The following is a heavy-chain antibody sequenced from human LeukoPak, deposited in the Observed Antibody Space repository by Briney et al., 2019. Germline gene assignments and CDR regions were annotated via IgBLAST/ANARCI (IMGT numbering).Heavy chain of an antibody. CDR2: IYPGESHT. CDR1: GYTFSCYW. Sequence: GESLKISCKGSGYTFSCYWIGWGRQMPGKGLELTGIIYPGESHTRYTPSFPGQVNISAEKSISTDYLQWGSLKASDSAIYYCARLPTNTWYIDYWGQGTLLTVSS. V-gene: IGHV5-51*01. D-gene: IGHD1-14*01. J-gene: IGHJ4*02. CDR3: ARLPTNTWYIDY.